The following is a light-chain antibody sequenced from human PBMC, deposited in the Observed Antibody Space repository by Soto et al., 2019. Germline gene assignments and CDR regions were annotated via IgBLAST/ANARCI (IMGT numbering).Light chain of an antibody. V-gene: IGKV3-15*01. CDR1: QSVSTN. CDR2: GAS. CDR3: QQYNNWPPSIT. Sequence: EVVMTQSPATLSVSPGERVTLSCRASQSVSTNLAWYQQKPGQPPSLLMYGASTRATGIPGRFSGSGSGTDFTLTSSRLQSEDFAIYYCQQYNNWPPSITFGQGTRLEIK. J-gene: IGKJ5*01.